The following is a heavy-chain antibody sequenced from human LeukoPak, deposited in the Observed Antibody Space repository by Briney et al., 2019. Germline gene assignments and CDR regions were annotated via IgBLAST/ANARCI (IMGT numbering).Heavy chain of an antibody. J-gene: IGHJ4*02. Sequence: GGSLRLSCAASGFTFSSYSMNWVRQAPGKGLEWVSSISSSSSYIYCADSVKGRFTISRDNAKNSLYLQMNSLRAEDTAVYYCARDWHIVVDRPYYFDYWGQGTLVTVSS. CDR3: ARDWHIVVDRPYYFDY. CDR2: ISSSSSYI. D-gene: IGHD2-21*01. V-gene: IGHV3-21*01. CDR1: GFTFSSYS.